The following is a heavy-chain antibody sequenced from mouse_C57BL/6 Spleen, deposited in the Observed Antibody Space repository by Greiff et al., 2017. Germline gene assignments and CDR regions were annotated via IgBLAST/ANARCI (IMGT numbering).Heavy chain of an antibody. Sequence: VQLQQSGAELVRPGTSVKVSCKASGYAFTNYLIEWVKQRPGQGLEWIGVINPGSGGTNYNEKFKGKATLTADKSSSTAYMQLSSLTSEDSAVYFCAREDNYGSRYFDYWGQGTTLTVSS. D-gene: IGHD1-1*01. CDR2: INPGSGGT. V-gene: IGHV1-54*01. CDR1: GYAFTNYL. CDR3: AREDNYGSRYFDY. J-gene: IGHJ2*01.